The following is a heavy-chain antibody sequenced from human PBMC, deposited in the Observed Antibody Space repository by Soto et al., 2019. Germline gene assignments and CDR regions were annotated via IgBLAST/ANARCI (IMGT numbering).Heavy chain of an antibody. Sequence: ASVQVSCKASGVTFSSYAISWVRQAPGQGLEWMGGIIPIFGTANYAQKFQGRVTITADKSTSTAYTELSSLRSEDTAVYYCARSTYGSGTLLLYYYGMDVWGQGTTVTVSS. CDR1: GVTFSSYA. V-gene: IGHV1-69*06. J-gene: IGHJ6*02. CDR3: ARSTYGSGTLLLYYYGMDV. D-gene: IGHD3-10*01. CDR2: IIPIFGTA.